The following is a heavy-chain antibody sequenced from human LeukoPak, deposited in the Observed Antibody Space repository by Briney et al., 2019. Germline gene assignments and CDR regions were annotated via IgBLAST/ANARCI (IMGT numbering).Heavy chain of an antibody. J-gene: IGHJ5*02. CDR3: ARETARVTMVRESLVYWFDP. V-gene: IGHV1-69*05. D-gene: IGHD3-10*01. Sequence: ASVKASCKASGGTFSSYAISWVRQAPGQGLEWMGGIIPIFGTANYAQKFQGRVTITTDESTSTAYMELSSLRSEDTAVYYCARETARVTMVRESLVYWFDPWGQGTLVTVSS. CDR1: GGTFSSYA. CDR2: IIPIFGTA.